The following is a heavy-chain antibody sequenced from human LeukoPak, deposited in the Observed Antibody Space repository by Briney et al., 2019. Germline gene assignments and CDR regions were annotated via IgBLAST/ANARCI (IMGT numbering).Heavy chain of an antibody. J-gene: IGHJ4*02. CDR1: GGSVSTYY. Sequence: SETLSLTCTVSGGSVSTYYWSWIRQPPGKGLEWIGYIYYSGRTNYNPSLKSRVTISVDTSKNLFSLKLTSVTAADTAVYYCARSATLTTIPTFDYWGQGTLVTVSS. D-gene: IGHD4-17*01. CDR2: IYYSGRT. V-gene: IGHV4-59*02. CDR3: ARSATLTTIPTFDY.